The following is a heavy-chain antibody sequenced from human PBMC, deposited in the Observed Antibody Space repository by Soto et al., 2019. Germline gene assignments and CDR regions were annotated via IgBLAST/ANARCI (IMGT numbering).Heavy chain of an antibody. J-gene: IGHJ4*02. Sequence: SETLSLTCTVSGGSISSSSYYWGWIRQPPGKGLEWIGSIYYSGSTYYNPSLKSRVTISVDTSKNQFSLKLSSVTAADTAVYYCARRPHYYDSSGYYYLTNDPFDYWGQGTLVTVSS. D-gene: IGHD3-22*01. V-gene: IGHV4-39*01. CDR2: IYYSGST. CDR1: GGSISSSSYY. CDR3: ARRPHYYDSSGYYYLTNDPFDY.